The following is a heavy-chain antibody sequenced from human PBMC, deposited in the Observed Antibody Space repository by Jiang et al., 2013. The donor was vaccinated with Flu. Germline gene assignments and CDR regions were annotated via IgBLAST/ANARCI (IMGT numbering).Heavy chain of an antibody. V-gene: IGHV2-5*02. CDR2: IFWDDDK. CDR3: AHSVRSYVVNTGSPYYFDY. D-gene: IGHD3-10*01. Sequence: KPTQTLTLTCTFSGFSLTTRGVAVGWIRQPPGKALEWLAVIFWDDDKRYSPSLQTRLTIARDTSKNQVVLRMTNMDPLDTATYFCAHSVRSYVVNTGSPYYFDYWGQGSLVTVSS. J-gene: IGHJ4*02. CDR1: GFSLTTRGVA.